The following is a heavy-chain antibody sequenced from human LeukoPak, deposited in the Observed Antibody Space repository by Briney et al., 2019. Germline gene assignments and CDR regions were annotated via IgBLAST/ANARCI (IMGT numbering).Heavy chain of an antibody. CDR2: IYHTGIT. D-gene: IGHD3-3*01. J-gene: IGHJ4*02. Sequence: SETLSLTCVVSSGSINFNGRWNWVRQPPGKGLEWIGEIYHTGITNYNPSLKSRVTFSVDKSKTQISLTMSSVTAADTAIYYCAKIHTIDDNWGQGTLVTVSS. CDR1: SGSINFNGR. CDR3: AKIHTIDDN. V-gene: IGHV4-4*02.